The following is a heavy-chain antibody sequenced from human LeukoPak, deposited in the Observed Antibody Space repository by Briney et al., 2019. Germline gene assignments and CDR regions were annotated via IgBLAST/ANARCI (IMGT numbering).Heavy chain of an antibody. J-gene: IGHJ3*02. Sequence: ASVKVSCKASGYTFTGYYMHWVRQAPGQGLEWMGWINPNSGGTNYAQKFQGGVTMTRDTSISTAYMELSRLRSDDTAVYYCVREVAVGNAFDIWGQGTMVTVSS. D-gene: IGHD6-19*01. CDR3: VREVAVGNAFDI. CDR2: INPNSGGT. CDR1: GYTFTGYY. V-gene: IGHV1-2*02.